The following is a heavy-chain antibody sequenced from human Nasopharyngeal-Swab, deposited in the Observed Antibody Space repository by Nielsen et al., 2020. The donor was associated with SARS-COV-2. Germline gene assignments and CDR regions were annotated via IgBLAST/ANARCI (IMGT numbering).Heavy chain of an antibody. CDR1: GYSFTSYW. V-gene: IGHV5-10-1*01. CDR2: IDPSDSYT. J-gene: IGHJ3*02. Sequence: GGSRRLSCKGSGYSFTSYWISWVRQMPGKGLEWMGRIDPSDSYTNYSPSFQGHVTISADKSISTAYLQWSSLKASDTAMYYCARPSSGWYGAFDIWGQGTMVTVSS. CDR3: ARPSSGWYGAFDI. D-gene: IGHD6-19*01.